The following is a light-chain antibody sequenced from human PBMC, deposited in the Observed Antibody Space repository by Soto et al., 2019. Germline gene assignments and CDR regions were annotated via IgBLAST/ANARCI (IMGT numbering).Light chain of an antibody. J-gene: IGKJ1*01. CDR1: QSISRW. CDR3: QHYNSYSEA. Sequence: MDMAQSAFSRSGAFGDRVTITCLSSQSISRWLTWYQQKPGKAPKLLIYKASTLKSGVPSRFSGSGSGTEFTLTISSLQPDDFATYYCQHYNSYSEAFGQGTKVDIK. V-gene: IGKV1-5*03. CDR2: KAS.